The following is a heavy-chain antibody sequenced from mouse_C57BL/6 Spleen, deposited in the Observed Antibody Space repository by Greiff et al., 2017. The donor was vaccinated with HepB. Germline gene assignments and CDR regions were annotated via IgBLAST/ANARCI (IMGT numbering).Heavy chain of an antibody. CDR1: GFTFNDYQ. J-gene: IGHJ3*01. Sequence: EVKLVESGGGLVQPGASLRLSCAASGFTFNDYQMSWVRQAPGKAPEWLALIRNKANGYTTEYTAPVKGRFTISRDNSQNILYLQMNTLRAEDSATYYCVKAVSSGSSYTWFAYWGQGTLVTVSA. V-gene: IGHV7-4*01. D-gene: IGHD1-1*01. CDR3: VKAVSSGSSYTWFAY. CDR2: IRNKANGYTT.